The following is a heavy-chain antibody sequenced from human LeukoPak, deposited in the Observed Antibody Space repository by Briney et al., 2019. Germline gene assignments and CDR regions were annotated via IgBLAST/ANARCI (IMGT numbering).Heavy chain of an antibody. CDR2: ISSSGGTM. CDR3: MSLTVASNFDH. CDR1: GFTFSSSGFTFSDYE. J-gene: IGHJ4*02. D-gene: IGHD6-19*01. Sequence: QPGGSLRLSCAASGFTFSSSGFTFSDYEMYWVRQAPGKGLEWVSYISSSGGTMYYADSVKGRFTISRDNAKSSLYLHMNSLRAEDTAVYYCMSLTVASNFDHWGRGILVTVSS. V-gene: IGHV3-48*03.